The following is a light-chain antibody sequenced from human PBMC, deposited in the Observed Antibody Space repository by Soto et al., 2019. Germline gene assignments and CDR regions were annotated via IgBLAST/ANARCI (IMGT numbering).Light chain of an antibody. CDR1: SSDVGGYNY. CDR3: CSYAGSYIHYV. J-gene: IGLJ1*01. V-gene: IGLV2-11*01. Sequence: QSVLTQPRSVSGSPGQSVTISCTGTSSDVGGYNYVSWYQQYPGKAPKVMIYAVTKRPSGVPDRISGSKSGNTASLTISGLQAEDEADYYCCSYAGSYIHYVFGTGT. CDR2: AVT.